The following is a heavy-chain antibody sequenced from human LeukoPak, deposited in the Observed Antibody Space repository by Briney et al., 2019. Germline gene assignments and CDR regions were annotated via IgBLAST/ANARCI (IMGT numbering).Heavy chain of an antibody. CDR3: AKARYCSGGSCSAFDY. J-gene: IGHJ4*02. CDR1: GFTFSSYA. CDR2: ISGSGGST. D-gene: IGHD2-15*01. Sequence: GGSLRLSCAASGFTFSSYAMSWVRQAPGKGLEWVSAISGSGGSTYYADSVKGRFTISRDNSKNTLYLQMNGLRAEDTAVYYCAKARYCSGGSCSAFDYWGQGTLVTFSS. V-gene: IGHV3-23*01.